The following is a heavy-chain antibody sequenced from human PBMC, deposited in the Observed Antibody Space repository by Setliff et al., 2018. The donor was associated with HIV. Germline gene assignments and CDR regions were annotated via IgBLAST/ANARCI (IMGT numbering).Heavy chain of an antibody. J-gene: IGHJ4*02. V-gene: IGHV3-48*03. Sequence: GGSLRLSCAASGFIFSSYEMNWVRQAPGKGLEWVSYISSSGSPIHYADSVRGRFTISRDNAKKSLYLQMNSLRAEDTAVYYCAMSPYSSGLFDYWGQGTLVTVSS. CDR1: GFIFSSYE. D-gene: IGHD6-19*01. CDR2: ISSSGSPI. CDR3: AMSPYSSGLFDY.